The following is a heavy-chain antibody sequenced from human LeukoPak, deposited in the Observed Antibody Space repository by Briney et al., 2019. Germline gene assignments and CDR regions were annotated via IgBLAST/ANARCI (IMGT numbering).Heavy chain of an antibody. CDR2: ISGSGGST. V-gene: IGHV3-23*01. D-gene: IGHD6-19*01. J-gene: IGHJ4*02. CDR3: AKDLAGQWLVMFDY. Sequence: PGGSLRLSCAASGFTFSDYYMSWVRQAPGKGLEWVSAISGSGGSTYYADSVKGRFTISRDNSKNTLYLQMNSLRAEDTAVYYCAKDLAGQWLVMFDYWGQGTLVTVSS. CDR1: GFTFSDYY.